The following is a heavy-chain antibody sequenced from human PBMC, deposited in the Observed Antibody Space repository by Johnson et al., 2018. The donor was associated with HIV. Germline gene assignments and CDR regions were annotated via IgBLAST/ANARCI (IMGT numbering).Heavy chain of an antibody. CDR3: ARDADSDAFDI. CDR2: IWYDGSNK. Sequence: QVQLVESGGGVVQPGRSLRLSCAASGFTFSSYGMHWVRQAPGKGLEWVAVIWYDGSNKYYADSVKGRFTISRDNSKNTLYLQMNSLRTEDTAVYYCARDADSDAFDIWGQGTLVTVSS. V-gene: IGHV3-33*01. D-gene: IGHD2-21*02. CDR1: GFTFSSYG. J-gene: IGHJ3*02.